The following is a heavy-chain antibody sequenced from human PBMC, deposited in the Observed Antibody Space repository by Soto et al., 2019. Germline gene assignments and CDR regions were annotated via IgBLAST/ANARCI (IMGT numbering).Heavy chain of an antibody. V-gene: IGHV4-34*01. CDR3: ARGGILGYCSSTSCYRWFDP. Sequence: SETLSLTCAVYGGSFSGYYWSWIRQPPGKGLEWIGEINHSGSTNYNPSLKSRVTISVDTSKNQFSLKLSSVTAADTAVYYCARGGILGYCSSTSCYRWFDPWGQGTLVTVSS. CDR2: INHSGST. CDR1: GGSFSGYY. J-gene: IGHJ5*02. D-gene: IGHD2-2*01.